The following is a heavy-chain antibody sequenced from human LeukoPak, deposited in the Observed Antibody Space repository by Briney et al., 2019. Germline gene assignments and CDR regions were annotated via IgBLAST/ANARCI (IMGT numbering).Heavy chain of an antibody. CDR3: AKDIAEYSSSFFDY. Sequence: GGSLRLSCAASGFTFDDYAMHWVRQAPGKGLEWVSGISWNSGSIGCADSVKGRFTISRDNAKNSLYLQMNSLRAEDTALYYCAKDIAEYSSSFFDYWGQGTLVTVSS. CDR1: GFTFDDYA. CDR2: ISWNSGSI. V-gene: IGHV3-9*01. D-gene: IGHD6-6*01. J-gene: IGHJ4*02.